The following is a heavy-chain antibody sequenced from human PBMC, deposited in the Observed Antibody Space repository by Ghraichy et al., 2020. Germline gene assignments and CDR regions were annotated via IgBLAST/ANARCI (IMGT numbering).Heavy chain of an antibody. CDR1: GGSFSGYY. J-gene: IGHJ4*02. D-gene: IGHD6-19*01. CDR2: INHSGST. V-gene: IGHV4-34*01. Sequence: SETLSLTCAVYGGSFSGYYWSWIRQPPGKGLEWIGEINHSGSTNYNPSLKSRVTISVDTSKNQFSLKLSSVTAADTAVYYCACSGWSHYFDYWGQGTLVTVSS. CDR3: ACSGWSHYFDY.